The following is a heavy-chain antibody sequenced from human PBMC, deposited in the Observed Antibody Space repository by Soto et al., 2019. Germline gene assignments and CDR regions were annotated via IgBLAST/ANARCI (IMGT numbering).Heavy chain of an antibody. CDR1: GYTFTSYG. D-gene: IGHD3-10*01. CDR3: ASGWFGEFVYYFDY. V-gene: IGHV1-18*01. J-gene: IGHJ4*02. CDR2: ISVYNGNT. Sequence: QVQLVQSGAEVKKPGASVKVSCKASGYTFTSYGISWVRQAPGQGLEWMGWISVYNGNTNYAQKLQGRVTMTTDTXXSTAYMELRRLRSDDTAVYYCASGWFGEFVYYFDYWGQGTLVTVSS.